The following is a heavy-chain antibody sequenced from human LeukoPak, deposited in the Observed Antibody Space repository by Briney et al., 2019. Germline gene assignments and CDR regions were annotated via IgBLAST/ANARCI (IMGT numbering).Heavy chain of an antibody. CDR2: IWYDGSNK. CDR1: GFTFSSYG. Sequence: GRSLRLSCAASGFTFSSYGMHWVRQAPGKGLEWVAVIWYDGSNKYYADSVKGRFTISRDNSKNTLYLQMNSLRAEDTAVYYCARGTSVVEMATICYFDYWGQGTLVTVSS. V-gene: IGHV3-33*01. D-gene: IGHD5-24*01. CDR3: ARGTSVVEMATICYFDY. J-gene: IGHJ4*02.